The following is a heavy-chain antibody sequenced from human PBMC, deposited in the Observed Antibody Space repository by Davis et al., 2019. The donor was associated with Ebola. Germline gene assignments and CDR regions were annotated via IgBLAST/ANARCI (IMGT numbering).Heavy chain of an antibody. CDR2: ISSSSNYI. CDR1: GFIFSSYS. CDR3: VRDPALVVTGGGWFFGL. V-gene: IGHV3-21*01. J-gene: IGHJ2*01. Sequence: GESLKISCAASGFIFSSYSMNWVRQAPGKGLEWVSSISSSSNYIYYADSVKGRFTVSRDNAKNSLYLQMNSLRAEDTAVYYCVRDPALVVTGGGWFFGLWGRGTLVTVSS. D-gene: IGHD2-21*02.